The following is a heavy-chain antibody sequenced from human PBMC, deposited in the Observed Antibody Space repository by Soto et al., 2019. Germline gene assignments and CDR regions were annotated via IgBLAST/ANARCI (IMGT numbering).Heavy chain of an antibody. D-gene: IGHD3-9*01. J-gene: IGHJ4*02. CDR1: GYTFTSYG. CDR2: ISAYNGNT. Sequence: ASVKVSCKASGYTFTSYGISWVRQAPGQGLEWMGWISAYNGNTNYAQKLQGRVTMTTDTSTSTAYMELRSLRSDDTAVYYCATVLHPNYDILTGLDYWGQGTLVTVSS. V-gene: IGHV1-18*01. CDR3: ATVLHPNYDILTGLDY.